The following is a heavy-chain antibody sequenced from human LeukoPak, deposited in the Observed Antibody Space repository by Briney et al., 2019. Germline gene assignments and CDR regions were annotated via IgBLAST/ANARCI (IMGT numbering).Heavy chain of an antibody. D-gene: IGHD5-18*01. CDR3: AKDHGYSYYYLDY. J-gene: IGHJ4*02. V-gene: IGHV3-23*01. Sequence: PGGSLRLSCAASGFTFNNHAMSWVRQAPGKGLEWVSGINGNGASTYYSDSVKGRFTISRDNSKNTLYLQMSSLRAEDTAIYYCAKDHGYSYYYLDYWGQGTLVTVSS. CDR2: INGNGAST. CDR1: GFTFNNHA.